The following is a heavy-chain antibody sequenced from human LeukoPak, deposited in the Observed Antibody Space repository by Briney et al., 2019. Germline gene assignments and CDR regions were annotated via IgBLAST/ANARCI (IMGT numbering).Heavy chain of an antibody. CDR3: ARSYGDYALGAFDI. J-gene: IGHJ3*02. CDR2: ISSSSSYI. V-gene: IGHV3-21*01. D-gene: IGHD4-17*01. CDR1: GFTFSSYS. Sequence: PGGSLRPSCAASGFTFSSYSMNWVRQAPGKGLEWVSSISSSSSYIYYADSVKGRFTISRDNAKNSLYLQMNSLRAEDTAVYYCARSYGDYALGAFDIWGQGTMVTVSS.